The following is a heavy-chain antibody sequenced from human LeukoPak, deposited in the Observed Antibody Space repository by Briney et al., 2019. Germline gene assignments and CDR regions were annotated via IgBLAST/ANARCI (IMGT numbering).Heavy chain of an antibody. CDR2: INPNSGGT. V-gene: IGHV1-2*06. Sequence: ASVKVSCKASGYTFTGYYMHWGRQAPGQGLEWMGRINPNSGGTNYAQKFQGRVTMTRDTSISTAYMVLSRLRSDDTAVYYCARDLYGDYFMGYWGQGTLVTVSS. D-gene: IGHD4-17*01. CDR3: ARDLYGDYFMGY. CDR1: GYTFTGYY. J-gene: IGHJ4*02.